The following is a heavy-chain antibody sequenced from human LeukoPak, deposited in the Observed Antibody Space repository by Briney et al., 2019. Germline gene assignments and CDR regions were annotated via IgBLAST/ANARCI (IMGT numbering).Heavy chain of an antibody. CDR2: ISYDGSNK. CDR1: GFTFSSYA. J-gene: IGHJ4*02. CDR3: ASIAAAKSHSIFDY. D-gene: IGHD6-13*01. Sequence: GWSLRLSCAASGFTFSSYAMHWVGQAPGKGLEWVAVISYDGSNKYYADSVKGRFNISRDNSKNTLYLQMNSLRAEDTAVYYCASIAAAKSHSIFDYWGQGTLVTVSS. V-gene: IGHV3-30-3*01.